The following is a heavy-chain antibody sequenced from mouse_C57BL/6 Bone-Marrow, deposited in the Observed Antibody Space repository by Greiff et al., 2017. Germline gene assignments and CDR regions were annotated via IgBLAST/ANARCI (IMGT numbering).Heavy chain of an antibody. CDR3: ADLLWLRRFAY. V-gene: IGHV1-81*01. CDR2: IYPRSGNT. Sequence: VQLQQSGAELARPGASVKLSCKASGYTFTSYGISWVKQRTGQGLEWIGEIYPRSGNTYYNEKFKGKATLTADKSSSTAYMELRSLTSEDSAVYFCADLLWLRRFAYWGQGTLVTVSA. J-gene: IGHJ3*01. D-gene: IGHD2-2*01. CDR1: GYTFTSYG.